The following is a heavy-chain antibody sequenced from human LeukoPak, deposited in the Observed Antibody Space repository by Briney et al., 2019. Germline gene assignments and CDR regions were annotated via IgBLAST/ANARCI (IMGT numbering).Heavy chain of an antibody. D-gene: IGHD2-2*01. CDR1: GFTFSTYT. CDR2: IGWSDSAI. V-gene: IGHV3-48*02. J-gene: IGHJ4*02. Sequence: PGGSLRLSCAASGFTFSTYTMNWVRQAPGKGLEWISYIGWSDSAIFYADSVKGRFTISRDSAKNSLFLQMNSLSDEDTAVYYCSRNHQGSFGSWGQGTLVTVSS. CDR3: SRNHQGSFGS.